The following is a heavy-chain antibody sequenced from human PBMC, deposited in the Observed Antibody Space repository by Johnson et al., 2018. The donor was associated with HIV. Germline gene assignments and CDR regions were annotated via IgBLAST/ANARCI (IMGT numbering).Heavy chain of an antibody. CDR1: GFTFSDYY. CDR2: ISSSGSTI. D-gene: IGHD4-23*01. Sequence: QEQLVESGGGLVKPGGSLRLSCAASGFTFSDYYMSWIRQAPGKGLEWVSYISSSGSTIYYADSVKGRFTISRDNTKNTLYLQMNSLRAEDTAVYYCAKIMSKWTVDDDAFDVWGQGTMVTVSS. V-gene: IGHV3-11*04. CDR3: AKIMSKWTVDDDAFDV. J-gene: IGHJ3*01.